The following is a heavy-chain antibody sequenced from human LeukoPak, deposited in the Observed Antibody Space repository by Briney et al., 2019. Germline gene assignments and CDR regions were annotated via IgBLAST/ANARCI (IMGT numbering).Heavy chain of an antibody. CDR3: ARELYYYDSSGHFDY. CDR2: IIHTFGTA. Sequence: SVKVSCKASGGTFSSYSISWVRQPPGRGGEWMGRIIHTFGTANYAQKFQGRVTITTDESTSTAYMELSSLRSEDTAVYYCARELYYYDSSGHFDYWGQGTLVTVSS. J-gene: IGHJ4*02. D-gene: IGHD3-22*01. V-gene: IGHV1-69*05. CDR1: GGTFSSYS.